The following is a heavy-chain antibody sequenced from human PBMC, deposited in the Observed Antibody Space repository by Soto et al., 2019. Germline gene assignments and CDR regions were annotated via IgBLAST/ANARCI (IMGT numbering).Heavy chain of an antibody. CDR2: IDPSDSYT. V-gene: IGHV5-10-1*01. CDR3: ARLGPYCTNGVCHGDYYYGMDV. D-gene: IGHD2-8*01. CDR1: GSSFTSYW. Sequence: PGESLKISCKGSGSSFTSYWISWVRQMPGKGLEWMGRIDPSDSYTNYSPSFQGHVTISADKSISTAYLQWSSLKASDTAMYYCARLGPYCTNGVCHGDYYYGMDVWGQGTTVTVSS. J-gene: IGHJ6*02.